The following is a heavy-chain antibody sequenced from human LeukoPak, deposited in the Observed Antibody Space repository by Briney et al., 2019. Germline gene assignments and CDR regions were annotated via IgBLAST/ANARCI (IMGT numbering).Heavy chain of an antibody. V-gene: IGHV1-8*01. CDR3: ARVLYGSATRAFDI. CDR1: GYTFTSYD. Sequence: GSVKVSCKASGYTFTSYDINWVRHATGQGLEWMGWMNPISGNTGYAQKFQGRVTMTRNTSISTAYMELSSLRSEDTAVYYCARVLYGSATRAFDIWGQGTMVTVSS. J-gene: IGHJ3*02. D-gene: IGHD3-10*01. CDR2: MNPISGNT.